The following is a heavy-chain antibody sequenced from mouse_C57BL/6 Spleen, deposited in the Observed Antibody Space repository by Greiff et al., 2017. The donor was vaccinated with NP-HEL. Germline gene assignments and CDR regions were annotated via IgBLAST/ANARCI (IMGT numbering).Heavy chain of an antibody. Sequence: QVQLKQSGAELVKPGASVKLSCKASGYTFTSYWMHWVKQRPGQGLEWIGMIHPKSGSTNYNEKFKSKATLTVDKSSSTAYMQLSSLTSEDSAVYYCAITTVVATEYWGQGTTLTVSS. D-gene: IGHD1-1*01. CDR2: IHPKSGST. CDR3: AITTVVATEY. CDR1: GYTFTSYW. V-gene: IGHV1-64*01. J-gene: IGHJ2*01.